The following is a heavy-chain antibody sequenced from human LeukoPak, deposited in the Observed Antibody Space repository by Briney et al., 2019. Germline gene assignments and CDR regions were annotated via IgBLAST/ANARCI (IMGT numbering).Heavy chain of an antibody. D-gene: IGHD6-19*01. Sequence: GGSLRLSCAASPGITFSDYWMNWVRQAAGKGLEWVAIIRQDGRETLYLDSVRGRFTISRDNAKSSVYLEINSLRAEDTAVYYCVGGIGWQPDYWGQGTLVTVSS. V-gene: IGHV3-7*03. J-gene: IGHJ4*02. CDR3: VGGIGWQPDY. CDR1: PGITFSDYW. CDR2: IRQDGRET.